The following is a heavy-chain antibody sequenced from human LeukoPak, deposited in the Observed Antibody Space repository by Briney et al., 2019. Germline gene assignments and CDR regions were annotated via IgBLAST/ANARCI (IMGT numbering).Heavy chain of an antibody. CDR1: GFTFSSYA. CDR3: AREVPEVVNDAFDI. V-gene: IGHV3-30*01. CDR2: ISYDGSNK. D-gene: IGHD3-22*01. J-gene: IGHJ3*02. Sequence: PGGSLRLSCAASGFTFSSYAMHWVRQAPGKGLEWVAVISYDGSNKYYADSVKGRFTISRDNSKNTLYLQMNSLRAEDTAVYYCAREVPEVVNDAFDIWGQGTMVNVSS.